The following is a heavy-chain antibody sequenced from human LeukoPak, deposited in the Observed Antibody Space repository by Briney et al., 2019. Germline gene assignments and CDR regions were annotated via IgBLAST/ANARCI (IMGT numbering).Heavy chain of an antibody. V-gene: IGHV3-23*01. J-gene: IGHJ4*02. D-gene: IGHD2-15*01. CDR1: GFTFSSYA. CDR3: ARRRSGGSSYYFDY. Sequence: GGSLRLSCAASGFTFSSYAMSWVRQAPGKGLEWVSAISGSGGSTYYADSVKGRFTISRDNSKNTLYLQMNSLRAEDTAVYYCARRRSGGSSYYFDYWGQGTLVTVSS. CDR2: ISGSGGST.